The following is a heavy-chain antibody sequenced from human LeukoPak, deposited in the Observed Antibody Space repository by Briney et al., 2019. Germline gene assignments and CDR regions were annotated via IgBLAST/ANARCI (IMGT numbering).Heavy chain of an antibody. V-gene: IGHV3-66*02. CDR3: ARVTWSGYYHYAFDI. D-gene: IGHD3-3*01. J-gene: IGHJ3*02. CDR1: VFTVSSNY. CDR2: IYSGGST. Sequence: GGSLRLSCAASVFTVSSNYMSWVRQAPGKGLEWVSVIYSGGSTYYADSVKGRFTVSRDNSKNTLYLQMNSLRAEDTAVYYCARVTWSGYYHYAFDIWGQGTMVTVSS.